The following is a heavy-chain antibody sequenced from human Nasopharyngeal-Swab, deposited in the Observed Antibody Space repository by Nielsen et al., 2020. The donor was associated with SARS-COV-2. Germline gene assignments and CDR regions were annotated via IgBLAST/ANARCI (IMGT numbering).Heavy chain of an antibody. Sequence: GSLRLSRAASGFTFSSYWMSWVRQAPGKGLEWVANIKQDGSEKYYVDSVKGRFTISRDNAKNSLYLQMNSLRAEDTAVYYCARDKGGYYYGMDVWGQGTTVTVSS. J-gene: IGHJ6*02. D-gene: IGHD2-15*01. CDR2: IKQDGSEK. CDR3: ARDKGGYYYGMDV. CDR1: GFTFSSYW. V-gene: IGHV3-7*01.